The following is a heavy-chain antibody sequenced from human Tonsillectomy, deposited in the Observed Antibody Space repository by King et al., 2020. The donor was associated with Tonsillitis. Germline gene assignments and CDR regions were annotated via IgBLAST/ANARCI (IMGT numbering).Heavy chain of an antibody. D-gene: IGHD6-6*01. CDR1: GFTFDDYA. CDR2: ISWNSGSI. J-gene: IGHJ6*02. V-gene: IGHV3-9*01. Sequence: VQLVESGGGLVQPGRSLRLSCVASGFTFDDYAIHWVRQAPGKGLEWVSGISWNSGSIGYADSVKGRFTISRDNAKNSLYLQMNSLRAEDTALYYCAKDDRLAARSLAGGMDVWGQGTTVTVSS. CDR3: AKDDRLAARSLAGGMDV.